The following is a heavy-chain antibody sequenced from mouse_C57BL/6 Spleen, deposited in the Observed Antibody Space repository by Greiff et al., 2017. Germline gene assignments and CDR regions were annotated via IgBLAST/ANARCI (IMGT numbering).Heavy chain of an antibody. CDR1: GFTFSSYG. CDR2: ISSGGSYT. J-gene: IGHJ2*01. V-gene: IGHV5-6*01. Sequence: EVQRVESGGDLVKPGGSLKLSCAASGFTFSSYGMSWVRQTPDKRLAWVATISSGGSYTYYPDSVKGRFTISRDNAKNTLYLQMSSLKSEDTAMYYCAILTTVVATYYFDYWGQGTTLPVSS. CDR3: AILTTVVATYYFDY. D-gene: IGHD1-1*01.